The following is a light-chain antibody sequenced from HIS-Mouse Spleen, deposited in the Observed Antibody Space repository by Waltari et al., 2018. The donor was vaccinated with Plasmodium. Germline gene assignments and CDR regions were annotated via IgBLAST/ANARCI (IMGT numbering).Light chain of an antibody. Sequence: QSALTQPASVSGSPGQSITISCTGTSSDVGGYNYVSWYQQHPGKAPKLMIYDVSNWPSGLSNRFSGSKSGNTASLTISGLQAEDEADYYCSSYTSSSTLVFGGGTKLTVL. CDR1: SSDVGGYNY. V-gene: IGLV2-14*03. CDR3: SSYTSSSTLV. J-gene: IGLJ2*01. CDR2: DVS.